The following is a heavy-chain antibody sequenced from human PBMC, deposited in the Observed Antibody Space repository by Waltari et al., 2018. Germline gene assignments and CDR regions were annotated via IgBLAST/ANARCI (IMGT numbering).Heavy chain of an antibody. V-gene: IGHV3-23*01. CDR1: GFTFSSYA. Sequence: EVQLLESGGGLVQPGGPLRLSCAAFGFTFSSYAMIWFRQAPGKGLEWVSAISGSGGSTYYADSVKGRFTISRDNSKNTLYLQMNSLRAEDTAVYYCAKDPLFGVVTGQFDYWGQGTLVTVSS. D-gene: IGHD3-3*01. CDR2: ISGSGGST. J-gene: IGHJ4*02. CDR3: AKDPLFGVVTGQFDY.